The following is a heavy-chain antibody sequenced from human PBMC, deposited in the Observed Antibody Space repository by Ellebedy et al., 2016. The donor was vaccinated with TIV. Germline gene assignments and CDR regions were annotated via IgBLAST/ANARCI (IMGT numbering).Heavy chain of an antibody. D-gene: IGHD3-10*01. Sequence: AASVKVSCKASGYSFTGYYMHWVRQAPGQGLEWMRWISPNNGGISYAQKFQGRVTMNRDTSISTAYMELSRLRSDDTAVYYCAREDSTNYGSGYDFWGQGTLVTVSS. CDR3: AREDSTNYGSGYDF. CDR1: GYSFTGYY. V-gene: IGHV1-2*02. CDR2: ISPNNGGI. J-gene: IGHJ4*02.